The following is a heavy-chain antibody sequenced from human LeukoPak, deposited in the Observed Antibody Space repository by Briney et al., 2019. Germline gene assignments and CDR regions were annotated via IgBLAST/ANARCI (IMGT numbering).Heavy chain of an antibody. CDR3: TIAAAGPDFDY. V-gene: IGHV3-74*01. CDR2: INSDGSST. J-gene: IGHJ4*02. Sequence: PGGSLRLTCAASGFTFSSYWMHWVRQAPGKGLVWVSRINSDGSSTNYADSVKGRFTISRDNAKNTLYLQMNSLRAEDTAVYYCTIAAAGPDFDYWGQGTLVTVSS. CDR1: GFTFSSYW. D-gene: IGHD6-13*01.